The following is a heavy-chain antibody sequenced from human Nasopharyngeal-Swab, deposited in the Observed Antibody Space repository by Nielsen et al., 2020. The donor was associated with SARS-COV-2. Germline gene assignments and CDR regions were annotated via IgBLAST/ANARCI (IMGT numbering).Heavy chain of an antibody. Sequence: GESLKISCAASGFTFSIYGMHWVRQAPGKGLGWVAVIWYDGSNKYYADSVKGRFTISRDNSKNTLYLQMNSLRDEDTAVYFCARLRLGGMDVWGQGTTVTVSS. CDR3: ARLRLGGMDV. CDR2: IWYDGSNK. J-gene: IGHJ6*02. CDR1: GFTFSIYG. D-gene: IGHD7-27*01. V-gene: IGHV3-33*01.